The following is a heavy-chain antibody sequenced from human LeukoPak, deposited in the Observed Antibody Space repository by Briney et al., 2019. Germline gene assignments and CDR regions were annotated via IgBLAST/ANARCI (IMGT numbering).Heavy chain of an antibody. V-gene: IGHV4-61*02. Sequence: PSETLSLTCAVSGGSISSGGYSWSWIRQPAGKGLEWIGRIYTSGSTNYNPSLKSRVTMSVDTSKNQFSLKLSSVTAADTAVYYCARSYDFWVFDYWGQGTLVTVSS. CDR1: GGSISSGGYS. D-gene: IGHD3-3*01. CDR3: ARSYDFWVFDY. CDR2: IYTSGST. J-gene: IGHJ4*02.